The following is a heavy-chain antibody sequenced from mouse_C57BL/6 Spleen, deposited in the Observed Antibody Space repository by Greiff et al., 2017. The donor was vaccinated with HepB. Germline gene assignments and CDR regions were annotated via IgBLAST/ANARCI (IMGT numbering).Heavy chain of an antibody. D-gene: IGHD1-3*01. CDR3: AKGNRCKTKDYFDY. Sequence: QVQLQQPGAELVKPGASVKLSCKASGYTFTSYWMHWVKQRTGRGLEWIGRIDPNSGGTKYNEKFKSKATLTVDKPSSTAYMQLSSLTSEDSAVYYCAKGNRCKTKDYFDYWGQGTTLTVSS. J-gene: IGHJ2*01. CDR2: IDPNSGGT. CDR1: GYTFTSYW. V-gene: IGHV1-72*01.